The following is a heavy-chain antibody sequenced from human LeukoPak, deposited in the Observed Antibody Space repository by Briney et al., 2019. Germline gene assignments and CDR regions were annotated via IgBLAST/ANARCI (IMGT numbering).Heavy chain of an antibody. CDR2: INPNSGGT. D-gene: IGHD2-15*01. Sequence: ASVKVSCKASGYTFTGYYMHWVRQAPGQGLEWMGRINPNSGGTNYAQKFQGRVTMTRDTSISTAYMELSRLRSDDTAVYYCASLELGYCSGGSCSTKGFDYWGQGTPVTVSS. CDR1: GYTFTGYY. J-gene: IGHJ4*02. V-gene: IGHV1-2*06. CDR3: ASLELGYCSGGSCSTKGFDY.